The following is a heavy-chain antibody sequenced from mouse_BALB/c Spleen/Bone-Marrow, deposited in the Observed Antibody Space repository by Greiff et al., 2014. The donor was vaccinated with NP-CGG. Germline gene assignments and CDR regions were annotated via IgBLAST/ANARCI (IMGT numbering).Heavy chain of an antibody. CDR3: ARAITDAMDY. J-gene: IGHJ4*01. CDR1: GYAFTNYL. D-gene: IGHD2-4*01. Sequence: VQLQKSGAELVRPGTSVKVSCKGSGYAFTNYLIEWVKQRPGQGLEWIGVINSGSGGTKYNEKFKGKATLTADKSSSTAYMQLSSLTSDDSAVYFCARAITDAMDYWGQGASVTVSS. V-gene: IGHV1-54*01. CDR2: INSGSGGT.